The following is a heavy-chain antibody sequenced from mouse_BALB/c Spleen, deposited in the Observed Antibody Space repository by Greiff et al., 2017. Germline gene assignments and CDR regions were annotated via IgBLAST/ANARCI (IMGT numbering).Heavy chain of an antibody. V-gene: IGHV7-3*02. CDR3: ARDIPDGNYAMDY. Sequence: DVQLVESGGGLVQPGGSLRLSCATSGFTFTDYYMSWVRQPPGKALEWLGFIRNKANGYTTEYSASVKGRFTFSRDNSQSILYLQMNTLRAEDSATYYCARDIPDGNYAMDYWGQGTSVTVSS. CDR1: GFTFTDYY. J-gene: IGHJ4*01. CDR2: IRNKANGYTT.